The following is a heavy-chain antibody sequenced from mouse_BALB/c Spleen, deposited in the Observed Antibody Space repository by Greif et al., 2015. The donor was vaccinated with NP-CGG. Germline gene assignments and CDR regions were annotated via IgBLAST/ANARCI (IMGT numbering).Heavy chain of an antibody. CDR2: IYPGSGNT. D-gene: IGHD4-1*01. V-gene: IGHV1-84*02. CDR3: ARRTGTEAMDY. CDR1: GYTFTDYY. Sequence: QVQLQQSGPKLVKPGASVKISCKASGYTFTDYYINWVKQKPGQGLEWIGWIYPGSGNTKYNEKFKGKATLTVDTSSSTAYMQFSSLTSEDTAVYFCARRTGTEAMDYWGQGTSVTVSS. J-gene: IGHJ4*01.